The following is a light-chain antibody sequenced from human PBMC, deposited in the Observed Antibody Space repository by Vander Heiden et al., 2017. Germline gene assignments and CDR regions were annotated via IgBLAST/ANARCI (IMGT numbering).Light chain of an antibody. J-gene: IGKJ4*01. CDR2: DAS. Sequence: EVGLTRSPATLSLSPGERATLSCRASQSVSSYLAWYQQKPGQAPRLLIYDASNRATGIPARFSGSGSGTDFALTISSLGPEDCAVYYCQQRSNWPLTFGGGTKVEIK. CDR3: QQRSNWPLT. V-gene: IGKV3-11*01. CDR1: QSVSSY.